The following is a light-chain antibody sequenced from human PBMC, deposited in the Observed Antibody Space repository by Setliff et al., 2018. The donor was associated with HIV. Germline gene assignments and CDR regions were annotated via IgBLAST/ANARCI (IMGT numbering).Light chain of an antibody. Sequence: QSVLTQPPSVSGAPGQRVTISCTGSSSNLGAGYDVHWYQQPPGTAPKLLIYGSNNRPSGVPDRFSGSKSGTSASLAITGLQAEDEGDYFCQSYDNGLGGGNVFGTGTKVTVL. CDR2: GSN. J-gene: IGLJ1*01. CDR3: QSYDNGLGGGNV. CDR1: SSNLGAGYD. V-gene: IGLV1-40*01.